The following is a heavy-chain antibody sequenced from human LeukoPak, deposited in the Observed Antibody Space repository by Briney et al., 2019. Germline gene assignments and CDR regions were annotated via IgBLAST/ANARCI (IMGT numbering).Heavy chain of an antibody. Sequence: ASVKVSCKASGYTFTGYYMHWVRQAPGQGLEWMGRINPNSGGTNYAQKFQGRVTMTRDTSISTAYMELSRLRSDDTAVYYCASRAGYNGSYWDFDYWGQGTLVTVSS. V-gene: IGHV1-2*06. J-gene: IGHJ4*02. CDR3: ASRAGYNGSYWDFDY. D-gene: IGHD1-26*01. CDR1: GYTFTGYY. CDR2: INPNSGGT.